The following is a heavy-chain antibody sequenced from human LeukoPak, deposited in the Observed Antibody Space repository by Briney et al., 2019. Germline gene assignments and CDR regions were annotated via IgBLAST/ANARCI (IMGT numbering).Heavy chain of an antibody. CDR1: GGSISSYD. D-gene: IGHD6-19*01. CDR2: IYYSGST. V-gene: IGHV4-59*01. Sequence: PSETLSLTCTVSGGSISSYDWSWIRQPPGKGLEWIGYIYYSGSTNYNSSLKSRVTISVDTSKNQFSLKLSSVTAADTAVYYCARSYSSGLEFDYWGQGTLVTVSS. J-gene: IGHJ4*02. CDR3: ARSYSSGLEFDY.